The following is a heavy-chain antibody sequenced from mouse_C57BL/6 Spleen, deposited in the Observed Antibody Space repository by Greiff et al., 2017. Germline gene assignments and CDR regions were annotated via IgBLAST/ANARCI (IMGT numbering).Heavy chain of an antibody. V-gene: IGHV1-26*01. Sequence: VQLQQSGPELVKPGASVKISCKASGYTFTDYYMNWVKQSHGKSLEWIGDINPINGGTSYNQKFKGKATLTVDKSSSTAYMELRSLTSEDSAVYYCARGGIAMDYWGQGTSVTVSS. CDR2: INPINGGT. CDR1: GYTFTDYY. CDR3: ARGGIAMDY. J-gene: IGHJ4*01.